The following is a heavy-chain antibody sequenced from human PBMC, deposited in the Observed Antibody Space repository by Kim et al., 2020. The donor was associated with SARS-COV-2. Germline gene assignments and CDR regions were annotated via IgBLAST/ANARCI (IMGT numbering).Heavy chain of an antibody. V-gene: IGHV4-61*01. Sequence: SETLSLTCTVSGGSVSSGSYYWSWIRQPPGKGLEWIGYIYYSGSTNYNPSLKSRVTISVDTSKNQFSLKLSSVTAADTAVYYCARSPGYQLLLSYRYSAFDYWGQGTLVTVSS. CDR3: ARSPGYQLLLSYRYSAFDY. J-gene: IGHJ4*02. CDR1: GGSVSSGSYY. CDR2: IYYSGST. D-gene: IGHD2-2*01.